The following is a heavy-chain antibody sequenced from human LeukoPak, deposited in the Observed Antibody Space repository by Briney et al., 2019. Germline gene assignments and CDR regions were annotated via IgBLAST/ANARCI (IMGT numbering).Heavy chain of an antibody. CDR2: INHSGST. Sequence: PSETLSLTCAVYGGSFSGYYWSWIRQPPGKGLEWIGEINHSGSTNYNPSLKSRVTISVDTSKNQFSLKLSSVTAADTAVYYCARRVYYYDSSGYRRYFDYWGQGTLVTVSS. D-gene: IGHD3-22*01. CDR3: ARRVYYYDSSGYRRYFDY. J-gene: IGHJ4*02. CDR1: GGSFSGYY. V-gene: IGHV4-34*01.